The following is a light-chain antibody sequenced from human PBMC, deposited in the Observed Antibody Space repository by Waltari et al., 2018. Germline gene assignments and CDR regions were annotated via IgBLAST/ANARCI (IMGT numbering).Light chain of an antibody. Sequence: QSVLTQPPSMSGIPGQRVTISCSGSHSNIGGNFVYWYQQFPGMAPQLLIFRNTQRPSGVPDRFSASKAGASASLAISGLRSEDEADYYCAAWDDSLSGRVFGGGTKLTV. CDR2: RNT. CDR1: HSNIGGNF. CDR3: AAWDDSLSGRV. J-gene: IGLJ2*01. V-gene: IGLV1-47*01.